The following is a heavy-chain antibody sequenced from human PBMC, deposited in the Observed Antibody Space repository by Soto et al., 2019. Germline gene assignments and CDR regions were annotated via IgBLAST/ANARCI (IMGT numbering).Heavy chain of an antibody. D-gene: IGHD3-3*01. CDR3: ARMGVRYDCWSGYPYYYYGMDV. V-gene: IGHV4-4*02. J-gene: IGHJ6*02. CDR2: IYHSGST. Sequence: SETLSLTCAVSGGSISSSNWWSWVRQPPGKGLEWIGEIYHSGSTNYNPSLKSRVTISVDKSKNQFSRKLSSVTAADTAVYYCARMGVRYDCWSGYPYYYYGMDVWGQGTTVTVSS. CDR1: GGSISSSNW.